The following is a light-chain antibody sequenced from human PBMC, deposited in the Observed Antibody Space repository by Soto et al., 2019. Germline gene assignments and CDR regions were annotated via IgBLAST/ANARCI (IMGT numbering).Light chain of an antibody. Sequence: QSVLTQPPSASGTPGQRVTISCFGSSSNIGSNTVHWYQQLPGTAPKLLIFGNNQRPSGVPDRFSGSKSGTSASLAISGLRSEDEADYYCTAWDDSLNGLLFGGGTKLTVL. V-gene: IGLV1-44*01. CDR2: GNN. CDR3: TAWDDSLNGLL. J-gene: IGLJ2*01. CDR1: SSNIGSNT.